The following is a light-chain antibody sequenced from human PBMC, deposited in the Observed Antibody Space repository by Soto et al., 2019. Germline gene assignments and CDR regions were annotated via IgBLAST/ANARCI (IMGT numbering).Light chain of an antibody. CDR3: HQYDSSPLT. V-gene: IGKV3-20*01. CDR1: QSVSNSY. J-gene: IGKJ4*01. Sequence: EIVLTQSRGTLSLSPGERATLSCSASQSVSNSYLAWYQQKPGQAPRLLIYGASSRATGIPDRFSGSGSGTDFTLTIRRLEPEDFAVYYCHQYDSSPLTFGGGTKVEIK. CDR2: GAS.